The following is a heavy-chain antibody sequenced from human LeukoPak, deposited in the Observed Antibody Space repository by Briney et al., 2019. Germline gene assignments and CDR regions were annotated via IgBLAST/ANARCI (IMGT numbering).Heavy chain of an antibody. CDR2: INHSGST. V-gene: IGHV4-34*01. J-gene: IGHJ4*02. CDR3: ARLGGTAIDY. CDR1: GGSFSGYY. Sequence: PSETLSLTCAVYGGSFSGYYWSWIRQPPGKGLEWIGEINHSGSTNYNPSLKSRVTISVDTSKNQFSLKLSSVTAADAAVYYCARLGGTAIDYWGQGTLVTVSS. D-gene: IGHD2-21*02.